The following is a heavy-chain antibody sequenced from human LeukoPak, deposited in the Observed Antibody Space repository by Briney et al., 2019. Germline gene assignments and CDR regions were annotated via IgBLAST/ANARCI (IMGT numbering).Heavy chain of an antibody. J-gene: IGHJ4*02. CDR3: ARQTGSGLFILP. Sequence: SETLSLTCTVSGDSISSSSYYWGWIRQPPGKGLEWIGNIYYSGSTHYNPSLKSRVTISVDTSKNQFSLKLSSVTAADTAVYYCARQTGSGLFILPGGQGTLVTVSS. CDR2: IYYSGST. V-gene: IGHV4-39*01. CDR1: GDSISSSSYY. D-gene: IGHD3/OR15-3a*01.